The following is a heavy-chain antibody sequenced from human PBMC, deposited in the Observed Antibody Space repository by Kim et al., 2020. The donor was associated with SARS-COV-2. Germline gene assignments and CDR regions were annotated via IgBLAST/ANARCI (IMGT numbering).Heavy chain of an antibody. CDR1: GYTFTSYA. Sequence: ASVKVSCKASGYTFTSYAMNWVRQAPGQGLEWMGWINTNTGNPTYAQGFTGRFVFSLDTSVSTAYLQISSLKAEDTAVYYCARVWCSSTSCYYPTFDYWGQGTLVTVSS. J-gene: IGHJ4*02. V-gene: IGHV7-4-1*02. CDR2: INTNTGNP. CDR3: ARVWCSSTSCYYPTFDY. D-gene: IGHD2-2*01.